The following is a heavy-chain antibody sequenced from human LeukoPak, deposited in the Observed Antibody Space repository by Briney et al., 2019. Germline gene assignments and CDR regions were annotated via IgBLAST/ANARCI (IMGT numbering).Heavy chain of an antibody. J-gene: IGHJ6*03. CDR3: ARSIFGSSPLGNYYYYYYYMDV. Sequence: GASVKVSCKASGYTFTSYGISWVRQAPGQGLEWMGWISAYNGNTNYAQKLQGRVTMTTDTSTSTAYMELRSLRSDDTAVYYCARSIFGSSPLGNYYYYYYYMDVWGKGTTVTVSS. D-gene: IGHD3-3*01. CDR2: ISAYNGNT. CDR1: GYTFTSYG. V-gene: IGHV1-18*01.